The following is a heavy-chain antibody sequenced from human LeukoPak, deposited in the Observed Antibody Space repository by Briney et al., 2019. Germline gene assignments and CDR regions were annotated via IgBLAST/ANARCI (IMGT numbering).Heavy chain of an antibody. Sequence: GESLKISCKGSGYSFTSYWIGWVRQMPGKGLELMGIIYPGDSDTRYSPSFQGQVTISADKSISTAYLQWSSLKASDTAMYYCARWYNWNYARPWLDPWGQGTLVTVSS. CDR1: GYSFTSYW. J-gene: IGHJ5*02. V-gene: IGHV5-51*01. D-gene: IGHD1-7*01. CDR2: IYPGDSDT. CDR3: ARWYNWNYARPWLDP.